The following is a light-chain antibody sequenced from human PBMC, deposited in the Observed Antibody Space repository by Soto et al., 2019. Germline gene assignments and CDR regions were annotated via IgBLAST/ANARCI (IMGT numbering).Light chain of an antibody. V-gene: IGLV1-44*01. CDR3: AAWDDSLNGYV. CDR2: SNN. J-gene: IGLJ1*01. CDR1: SSNIGSNT. Sequence: SLVSQPPSTSGTPGPRVPLSFSGSSSNIGSNTVNWYQQLPGTAPKLLIYSNNQRPSGVPDRFSGSKSGTSASLAISGLQSEDEADYYCAAWDDSLNGYVFGTGTKVTVL.